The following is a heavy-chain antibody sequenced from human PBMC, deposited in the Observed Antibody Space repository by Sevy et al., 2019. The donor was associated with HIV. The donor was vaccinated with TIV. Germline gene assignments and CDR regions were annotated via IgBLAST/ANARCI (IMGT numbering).Heavy chain of an antibody. J-gene: IGHJ5*02. V-gene: IGHV3-21*01. CDR3: ARSLGNYYGSGSYQEDWFDP. CDR2: ISSSSSYI. CDR1: GFTFSIYT. Sequence: GGSLRLSCAASGFTFSIYTMNWVRQAPGKGLEWVSSISSSSSYIYYTDSAKGRFSNSRDNAKNALFLQMNSLQSEETAGYYCARSLGNYYGSGSYQEDWFDPWGQGTLVTVSS. D-gene: IGHD3-10*01.